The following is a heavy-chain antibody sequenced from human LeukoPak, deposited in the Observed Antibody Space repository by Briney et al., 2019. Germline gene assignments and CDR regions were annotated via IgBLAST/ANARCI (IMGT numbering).Heavy chain of an antibody. D-gene: IGHD3-22*01. V-gene: IGHV4-30-4*01. CDR2: IYYSGST. J-gene: IGHJ4*02. CDR1: GGSISSGDYY. CDR3: ARGSWYDSSGYYDRTFDY. Sequence: SETLSLTCTVSGGSISSGDYYWSWIRQPPGKGLEWIGYIYYSGSTYYNPSLKSRVTISVDTSKNQFSLKLSSVTAADTAVYYCARGSWYDSSGYYDRTFDYWGQETLVTVSS.